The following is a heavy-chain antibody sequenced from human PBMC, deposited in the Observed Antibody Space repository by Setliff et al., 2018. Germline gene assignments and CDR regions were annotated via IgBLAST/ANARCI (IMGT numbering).Heavy chain of an antibody. J-gene: IGHJ3*01. D-gene: IGHD3-22*01. CDR3: ARDPHYDPTYSLPGHAFDF. V-gene: IGHV4-39*06. CDR1: GGSISSSGYY. CDR2: LFDGGSA. Sequence: TSETLSLTCTVSGGSISSSGYYWGWIRQSPVKGLEWIGSLFDGGSAYYSPSLKSRASISLDASKNQFALKLTSATAADTAVYYCARDPHYDPTYSLPGHAFDFWGQGIMVTVSS.